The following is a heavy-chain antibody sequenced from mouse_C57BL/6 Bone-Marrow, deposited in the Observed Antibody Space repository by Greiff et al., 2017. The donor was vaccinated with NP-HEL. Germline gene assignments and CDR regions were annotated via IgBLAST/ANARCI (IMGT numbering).Heavy chain of an antibody. CDR3: ASEGYFYDGYYDY. J-gene: IGHJ2*01. CDR1: GYTFTSYT. D-gene: IGHD2-3*01. CDR2: INPSSGYT. V-gene: IGHV1-4*01. Sequence: QVQLKQSGAELARPGASVKMSCKASGYTFTSYTMHWVKQRPGQGLEWIGYINPSSGYTKYNQKFKDKATLTADKSSSTAYMQLSSLTSEDSAVYYCASEGYFYDGYYDYWGQGTTLTVSS.